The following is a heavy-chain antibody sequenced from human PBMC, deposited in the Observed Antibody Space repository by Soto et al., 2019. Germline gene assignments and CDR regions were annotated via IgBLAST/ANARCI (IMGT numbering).Heavy chain of an antibody. CDR3: ARAVVADGALFPFDS. V-gene: IGHV4-4*02. Sequence: ASETLSLTCAVSGGSISSSNWWSWVRQPPGKGLEWIGEIYHSGSTNYNPSLKSRVTISVDKSKNQFSLKLSSVTAADTAVYYCARAVVADGALFPFDSWGQGTLVT. CDR1: GGSISSSNW. CDR2: IYHSGST. D-gene: IGHD3-22*01. J-gene: IGHJ5*01.